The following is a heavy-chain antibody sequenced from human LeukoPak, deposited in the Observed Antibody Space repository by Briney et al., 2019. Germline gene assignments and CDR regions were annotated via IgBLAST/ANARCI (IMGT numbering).Heavy chain of an antibody. CDR3: ARSGIAAAGLIGY. J-gene: IGHJ4*02. Sequence: GGSLRLSCAASGFTFSDYWMSWVRQAPGKGPEWVANIKQDGSDKYYVDSVKGRFTISRDNAKNALYLQMNSLRAEDTAVYYCARSGIAAAGLIGYWGQGTLVTVSS. D-gene: IGHD6-13*01. V-gene: IGHV3-7*01. CDR2: IKQDGSDK. CDR1: GFTFSDYW.